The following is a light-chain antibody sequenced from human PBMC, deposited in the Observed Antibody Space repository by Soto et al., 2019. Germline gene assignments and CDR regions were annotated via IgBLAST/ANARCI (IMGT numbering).Light chain of an antibody. CDR3: QPANRFPLT. J-gene: IGKJ4*01. V-gene: IGKV1-12*01. CDR2: SAS. CDR1: QGIGSW. Sequence: DIQMTQSPSSVSASVGDRVTITCRTRQGIGSWLAWYQQKPGKAPKVLIYSASSLQSGVPSRFSGRGSGSDFTLATSSLQPEDFATYYCQPANRFPLTFGGGTKVEIK.